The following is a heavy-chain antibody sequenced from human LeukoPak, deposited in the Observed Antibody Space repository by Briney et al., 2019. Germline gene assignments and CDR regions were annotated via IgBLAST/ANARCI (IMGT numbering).Heavy chain of an antibody. Sequence: GASVKVSCKASGYTFTSYDINWVRQAPGQGLEWMGWTNANSGDTGYAQKFQGRVTMTRDTSISTAYMELSSLRSEDTAVYYCARNLPSSGWFIGWGQGTLVTVSS. CDR3: ARNLPSSGWFIG. V-gene: IGHV1-8*01. CDR1: GYTFTSYD. D-gene: IGHD6-19*01. J-gene: IGHJ4*02. CDR2: TNANSGDT.